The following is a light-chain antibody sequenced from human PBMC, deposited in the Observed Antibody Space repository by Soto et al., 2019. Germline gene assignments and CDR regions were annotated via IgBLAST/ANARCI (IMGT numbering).Light chain of an antibody. CDR2: EGT. CDR3: CSYAASDLI. J-gene: IGLJ2*01. Sequence: QSALTQPASVSGSPGQSITISCSGASSDVGPYKLVAWYQQHPDKAPKLIIHEGTKRPSGVSSRFSGSQSGTTVSLTISGLQAEDEADYYCCSYAASDLIFGGGTKLTVL. CDR1: SSDVGPYKL. V-gene: IGLV2-23*01.